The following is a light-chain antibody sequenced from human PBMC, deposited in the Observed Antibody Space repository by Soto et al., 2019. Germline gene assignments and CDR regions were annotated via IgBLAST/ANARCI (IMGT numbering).Light chain of an antibody. CDR1: HIATTY. Sequence: VLTQSRATMSLSPGERSALFCGASHIATTYLPWYRRKPCQPPRLLIXXASXRATGIPVRFSGSGSGTGFTLTLRSLEPEDFAVEYCQRRSNWPPAITFGQGTRLEIK. CDR2: XAS. CDR3: QRRSNWPPAIT. J-gene: IGKJ5*01. V-gene: IGKV3-11*01.